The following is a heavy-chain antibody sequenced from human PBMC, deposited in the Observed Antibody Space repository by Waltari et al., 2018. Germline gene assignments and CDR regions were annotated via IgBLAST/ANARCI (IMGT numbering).Heavy chain of an antibody. CDR1: GGSFSGYY. D-gene: IGHD3-3*01. V-gene: IGHV4-34*01. CDR2: INNSGST. Sequence: QVQLQQWGAGLLKPSETLSLTCAVYGGSFSGYYWSWIRQPPGKGLEWIGEINNSGSTTHSQSLRSLVTISGDTTKNQFSLKLSSGTAVDTAVYYCARVTSGDYDFWSGYPNHYYYGMDVWGQGTTVTVSS. J-gene: IGHJ6*02. CDR3: ARVTSGDYDFWSGYPNHYYYGMDV.